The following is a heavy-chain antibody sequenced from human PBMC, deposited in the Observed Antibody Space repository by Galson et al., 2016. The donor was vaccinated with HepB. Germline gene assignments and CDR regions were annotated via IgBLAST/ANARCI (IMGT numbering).Heavy chain of an antibody. CDR3: VRDEYNISWYKY. CDR1: GDSINIARYY. Sequence: SETLSLTCSVSGDSINIARYYWGWIRQSPTKGLEWIGTITSSGNTSYNPSLRSRVSISVDTSTNQLYLKLNSVTASDTALYYCVRDEYNISWYKYWGQGTLVTVSS. J-gene: IGHJ4*02. CDR2: ITSSGNT. V-gene: IGHV4-39*02. D-gene: IGHD6-13*01.